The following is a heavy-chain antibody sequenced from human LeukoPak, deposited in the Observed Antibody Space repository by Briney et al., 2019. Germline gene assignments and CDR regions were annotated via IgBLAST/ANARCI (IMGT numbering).Heavy chain of an antibody. J-gene: IGHJ4*02. CDR3: ARSQVVPAAIIGMDFDY. CDR2: ISSSSSYI. CDR1: GFTVSTYS. Sequence: GRSLRLSCAASGFTVSTYSMNWVRQAPGKGLEWVSSISSSSSYIYYADSVKGRFTISRDNAKNSLYLQMNSLRAEDTAVYYCARSQVVPAAIIGMDFDYWGQGTLVTVSS. D-gene: IGHD2-2*02. V-gene: IGHV3-21*01.